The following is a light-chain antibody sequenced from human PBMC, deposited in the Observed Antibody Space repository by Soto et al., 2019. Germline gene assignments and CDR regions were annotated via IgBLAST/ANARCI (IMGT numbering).Light chain of an antibody. J-gene: IGLJ2*01. V-gene: IGLV1-47*01. CDR1: SSNIGSNY. CDR3: AAWDDSLSGYVV. Sequence: QSVLTQPPSASGTPGQRVTISCSGSSSNIGSNYVYWYQQLPGTAPKLLIYSNNQRPSGVPDRFSGSKSGTSASLAISGLRSEDEDDYYCAAWDDSLSGYVVFGGWTKLTVL. CDR2: SNN.